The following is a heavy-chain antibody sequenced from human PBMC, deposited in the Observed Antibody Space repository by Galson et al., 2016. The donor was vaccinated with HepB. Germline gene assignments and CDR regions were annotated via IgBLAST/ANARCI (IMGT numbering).Heavy chain of an antibody. D-gene: IGHD6-13*01. CDR2: IYYSGST. CDR3: ASNKGGSSSLAFDI. Sequence: SETLSLTCTVSGGSISSYYWSWIRQPPGKGLEWIGYIYYSGSTNYNPSLKSRVTISVDTSKNQFSLKLSSVTAAGTAVYYCASNKGGSSSLAFDIWGQGTMVTVSS. J-gene: IGHJ3*02. CDR1: GGSISSYY. V-gene: IGHV4-59*01.